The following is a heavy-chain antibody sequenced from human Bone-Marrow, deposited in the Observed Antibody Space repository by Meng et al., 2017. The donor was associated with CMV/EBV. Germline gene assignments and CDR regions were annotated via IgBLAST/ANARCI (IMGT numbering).Heavy chain of an antibody. Sequence: ASVKVSCKASGYTFTSYDINWVRQATGQGLEWMGWMNPSSGNTGYAQKFQGRVTITRNTSISTAYMELSSLRSEDTAVYYCARVVPAATLIYYYYGMDVWGQRTTVTVYS. CDR2: MNPSSGNT. J-gene: IGHJ6*02. V-gene: IGHV1-8*03. CDR1: GYTFTSYD. D-gene: IGHD2-2*01. CDR3: ARVVPAATLIYYYYGMDV.